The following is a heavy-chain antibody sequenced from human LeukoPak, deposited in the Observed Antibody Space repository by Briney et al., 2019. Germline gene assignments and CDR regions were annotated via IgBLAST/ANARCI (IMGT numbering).Heavy chain of an antibody. Sequence: PGGSLRLSCAASGFTFSSYSMNWVRQAPGKGLEWVSSISSSSSYIYYADSVKGRFTISRDNAKNSLYLQMNSLRAEDTAVYYCASEGYGSGSYYKPAGNPWGQGTLVTVSS. CDR1: GFTFSSYS. V-gene: IGHV3-21*01. CDR2: ISSSSSYI. J-gene: IGHJ4*02. D-gene: IGHD3-10*01. CDR3: ASEGYGSGSYYKPAGNP.